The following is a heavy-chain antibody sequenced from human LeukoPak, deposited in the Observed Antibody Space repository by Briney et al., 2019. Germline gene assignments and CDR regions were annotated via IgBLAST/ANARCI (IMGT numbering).Heavy chain of an antibody. V-gene: IGHV3-23*01. Sequence: GGSLRLSCAASGFTFNYYAMSWVRQAPGKGLEWVSSISGSGASTYYADSVRGRFTIMRDNSQNTVYLQMNSLRAEDTAVYYCARGISSSVDNWGQGTLVTVSS. CDR1: GFTFNYYA. CDR3: ARGISSSVDN. D-gene: IGHD6-6*01. J-gene: IGHJ4*02. CDR2: ISGSGAST.